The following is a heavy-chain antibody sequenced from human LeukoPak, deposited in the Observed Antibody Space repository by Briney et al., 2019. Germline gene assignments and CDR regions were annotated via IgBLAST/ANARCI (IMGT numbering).Heavy chain of an antibody. CDR2: SGRWGST. D-gene: IGHD3-3*01. J-gene: IGHJ4*02. CDR3: ANQLRFLEWLQYYFDY. Sequence: SGRWGSTYYADSVKCRFTISRDNSKNTLYLQMNSLRAEDTAVYYCANQLRFLEWLQYYFDYWGQGTLVTVSS. V-gene: IGHV3-23*01.